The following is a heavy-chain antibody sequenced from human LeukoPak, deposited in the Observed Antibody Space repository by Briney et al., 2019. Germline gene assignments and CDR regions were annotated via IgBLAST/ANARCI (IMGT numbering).Heavy chain of an antibody. D-gene: IGHD6-13*01. J-gene: IGHJ4*02. CDR1: GFTFSSYA. Sequence: GGSLRLSCAASGFTFSSYAMSWVRQAPGKGLEWVSAISGSGGSTYYADSVKGRFTISRDNSKDTLYLQMNSLRAEDTAVYYCASRNSSSWSLFDYWGQGTLVTVSS. CDR2: ISGSGGST. CDR3: ASRNSSSWSLFDY. V-gene: IGHV3-23*01.